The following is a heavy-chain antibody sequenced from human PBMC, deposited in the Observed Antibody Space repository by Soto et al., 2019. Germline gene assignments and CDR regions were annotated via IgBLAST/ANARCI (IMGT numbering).Heavy chain of an antibody. CDR2: ISGSGGST. CDR1: GFTFSSYA. CDR3: AKDRGYCSSTSCPGVYYYYGMDV. D-gene: IGHD2-2*01. Sequence: LRLSCAASGFTFSSYAMSWVRQAPGKGLEWVSAISGSGGSTYYADSVKGRFTISRDNSKNTLYLQMNSLRAEDTAVYYCAKDRGYCSSTSCPGVYYYYGMDVWGQGTTVTVSS. V-gene: IGHV3-23*01. J-gene: IGHJ6*02.